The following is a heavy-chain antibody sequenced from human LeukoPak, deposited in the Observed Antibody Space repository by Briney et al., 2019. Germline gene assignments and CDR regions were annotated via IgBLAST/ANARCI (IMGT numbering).Heavy chain of an antibody. CDR3: ALFDGGY. Sequence: LETLSLTCAVSGYSISSGYYWGWIRPPPGKGLEWIGSIYHSGSTYYNPSLKSRVTISVDTSKNQFSLKLSSVTAADTAVYYCALFDGGYWGQGTLVTVSS. D-gene: IGHD2-15*01. CDR1: GYSISSGYY. CDR2: IYHSGST. J-gene: IGHJ4*02. V-gene: IGHV4-38-2*01.